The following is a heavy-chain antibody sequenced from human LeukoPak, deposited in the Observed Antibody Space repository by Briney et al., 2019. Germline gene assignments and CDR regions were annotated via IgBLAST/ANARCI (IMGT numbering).Heavy chain of an antibody. CDR1: GGSFRGYY. CDR3: AREGDYSNYRRTSTLDY. J-gene: IGHJ4*02. CDR2: INHSGST. Sequence: PSETLSLTFSVYGGSFRGYYWRWLRQPPGKGLEWSGDINHSGSTNYNPSLKSRVTISVDTSKNQFSLTLSSVPAADTAVYYCAREGDYSNYRRTSTLDYWGQGTLVTVSS. V-gene: IGHV4-34*01. D-gene: IGHD4-11*01.